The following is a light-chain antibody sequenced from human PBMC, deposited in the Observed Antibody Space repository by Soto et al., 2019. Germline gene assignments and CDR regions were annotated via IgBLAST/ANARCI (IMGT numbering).Light chain of an antibody. CDR1: QSVSSY. CDR2: GAS. V-gene: IGKV3-20*01. J-gene: IGKJ1*01. CDR3: QQYGSSPWT. Sequence: EVVLTQSLATLSLYPGERATLSCRASQSVSSYLAWYQQKPGQAPRLLIYGASSRATGIPDRVSGSGSGTDFTLTISRLEPEDFAVYYCQQYGSSPWTFGQGTKVDIK.